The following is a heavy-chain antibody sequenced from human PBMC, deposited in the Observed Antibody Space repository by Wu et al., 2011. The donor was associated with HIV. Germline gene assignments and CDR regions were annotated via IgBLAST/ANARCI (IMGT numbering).Heavy chain of an antibody. J-gene: IGHJ4*02. D-gene: IGHD3-3*01. V-gene: IGHV1-69*14. CDR2: VIPMYGTT. CDR1: GGTFSSYG. CDR3: AFGGGETLNMYYFNY. Sequence: VHLVQSGAEVKKPGSSVMVSCKASGGTFSSYGFSWIRQAPGQGLEWMGRVIPMYGTTNYAQKLQGRVTITADISTTTTYLDLSSLTSEDTAVYFCAFGGGETLNMYYFNYWGQGTLVTVPS.